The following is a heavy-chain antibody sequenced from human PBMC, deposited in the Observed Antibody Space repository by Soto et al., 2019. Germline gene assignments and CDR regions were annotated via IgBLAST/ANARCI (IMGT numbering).Heavy chain of an antibody. J-gene: IGHJ6*02. CDR3: ARVPSIVVVTAKTYYYYGMDV. Sequence: PGGSLRLSCAASGFTFSSYWMSWVRQAPGKGLKWVANIKQDGSEKYYVDSVKGRFTISRDNAKNSLYLQMNSLRAEDTAVYYCARVPSIVVVTAKTYYYYGMDVWGQGTTVTVSS. CDR2: IKQDGSEK. CDR1: GFTFSSYW. V-gene: IGHV3-7*01. D-gene: IGHD2-21*02.